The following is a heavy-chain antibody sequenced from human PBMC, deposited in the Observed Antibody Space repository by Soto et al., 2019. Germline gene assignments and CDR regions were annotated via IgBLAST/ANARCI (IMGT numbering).Heavy chain of an antibody. CDR2: IWYDGINK. CDR1: GFTFSSYC. V-gene: IGHV3-33*01. D-gene: IGHD6-6*01. J-gene: IGHJ3*02. CDR3: AREVEHSSSEDAFDI. Sequence: GGSLRLSCAASGFTFSSYCIHWVRQAPCKGLEWVAVIWYDGINKYYADSVKGRFTISRDNSKNTLYLQMNSLRSEDTYVYCCAREVEHSSSEDAFDICGQGTILTL.